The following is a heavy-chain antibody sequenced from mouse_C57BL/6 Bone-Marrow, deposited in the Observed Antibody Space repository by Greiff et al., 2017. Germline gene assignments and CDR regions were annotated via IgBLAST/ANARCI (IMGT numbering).Heavy chain of an antibody. J-gene: IGHJ3*01. CDR3: ARNSNYYDYDDGAWFAY. CDR2: IWTGGGT. D-gene: IGHD2-4*01. Sequence: VQLVESGPGLVAPSQSLSITCTVSGFSLTSYAISWVRQPPGKGLEWLGVIWTGGGTNYNSALKSRLSISKDNSKSQVFLKMNSLQTDDTARYYCARNSNYYDYDDGAWFAYWGQGTLVTVSA. V-gene: IGHV2-9-1*01. CDR1: GFSLTSYA.